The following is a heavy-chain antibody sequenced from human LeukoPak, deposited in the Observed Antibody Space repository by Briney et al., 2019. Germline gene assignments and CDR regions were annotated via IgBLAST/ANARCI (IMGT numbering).Heavy chain of an antibody. Sequence: SETLSLTCTVSGGSISSYYWSWIRQRPGKGLEWIGYIYYSGSTDYNPSLKSRVTISVDTSKNQFSLKLSSVTAADTAVYYCARDDPSRIAGFDYWGQGTLVTVSS. J-gene: IGHJ4*02. CDR2: IYYSGST. D-gene: IGHD6-13*01. CDR3: ARDDPSRIAGFDY. V-gene: IGHV4-59*01. CDR1: GGSISSYY.